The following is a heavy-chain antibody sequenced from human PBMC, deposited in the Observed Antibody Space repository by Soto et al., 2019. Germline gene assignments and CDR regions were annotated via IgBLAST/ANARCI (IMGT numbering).Heavy chain of an antibody. CDR1: GFTFSSYG. Sequence: QPGGSLRLSCAASGFTFSSYGMSWVRQAPGKGLEWVSAISSNGGSTYYANSVKGRFTISRDNSKNTLYLQMGSLRAEDMAVYYCARGGYCSGGSCHDGFYNWFDPWGQGTLVTVSS. D-gene: IGHD2-15*01. CDR3: ARGGYCSGGSCHDGFYNWFDP. V-gene: IGHV3-64*01. J-gene: IGHJ5*02. CDR2: ISSNGGST.